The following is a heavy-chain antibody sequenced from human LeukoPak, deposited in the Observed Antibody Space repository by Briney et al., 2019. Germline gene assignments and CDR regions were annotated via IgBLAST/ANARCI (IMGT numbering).Heavy chain of an antibody. CDR2: FDPEDAET. J-gene: IGHJ4*02. D-gene: IGHD3-10*01. Sequence: ASLKVSCKVSGYTLTELSMHSVRQAPGKGLECMGGFDPEDAETIYAQKFQGGVTMTEDTSTDTAYMELSSLRSEDTAVYYCATENASGSYFDYWGQGTLVTVTS. CDR1: GYTLTELS. V-gene: IGHV1-24*01. CDR3: ATENASGSYFDY.